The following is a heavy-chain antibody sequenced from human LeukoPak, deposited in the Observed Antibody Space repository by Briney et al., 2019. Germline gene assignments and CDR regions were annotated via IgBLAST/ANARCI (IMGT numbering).Heavy chain of an antibody. D-gene: IGHD3-3*01. CDR2: INSDGSST. CDR1: GFTFSSYW. Sequence: GGSLRLSCAASGFTFSSYWMHWVRQAPGKGLVWVSRINSDGSSTSYADSVKGRFTISRDNAKNTLYLQMNSLRAEDTAVYYCARDRVYYDFWSGRSDYYYYGMDVWGQGTTVTASS. CDR3: ARDRVYYDFWSGRSDYYYYGMDV. V-gene: IGHV3-74*01. J-gene: IGHJ6*02.